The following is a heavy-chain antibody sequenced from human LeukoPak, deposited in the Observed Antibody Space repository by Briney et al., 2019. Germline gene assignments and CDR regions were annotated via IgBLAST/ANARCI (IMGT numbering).Heavy chain of an antibody. D-gene: IGHD3-9*01. J-gene: IGHJ4*02. V-gene: IGHV1-2*02. Sequence: ASVKVSCKASGYIFTGYYMHWVRQAPGQGLEWMGWINPNSGDTNYAQKFQGRVTMTRDTSISTAYMELSRLRSDDTAVYYCARGWGPTGLDYWGQGTLVTVS. CDR2: INPNSGDT. CDR3: ARGWGPTGLDY. CDR1: GYIFTGYY.